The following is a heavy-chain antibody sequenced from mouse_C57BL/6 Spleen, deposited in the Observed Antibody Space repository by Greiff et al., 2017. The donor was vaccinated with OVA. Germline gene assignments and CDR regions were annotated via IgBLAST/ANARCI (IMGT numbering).Heavy chain of an antibody. Sequence: EVKLMESGPELVKPGASVKISCKASGYSFTGYYMNWVKQSPEKSLEWIGEINPSTGGTTYNQKFKAKATLTVDKSSSTAYMQLKSLTSEYSAVYYCARSGYGSSPFDYWGQGTTLTVSS. J-gene: IGHJ2*01. CDR1: GYSFTGYY. CDR2: INPSTGGT. D-gene: IGHD1-1*01. CDR3: ARSGYGSSPFDY. V-gene: IGHV1-42*01.